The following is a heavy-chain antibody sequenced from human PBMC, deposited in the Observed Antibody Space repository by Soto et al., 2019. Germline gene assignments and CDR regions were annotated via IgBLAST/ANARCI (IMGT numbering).Heavy chain of an antibody. J-gene: IGHJ4*02. CDR2: ISTHNGNT. Sequence: QVQLMQSGAEVKKPGASVRVSCKASGYTFTSYGISWVRQAPGQGLEWMGRISTHNGNTKYEQKFQGRVTMTTDTSTGTAYMELMSLRSDDTAVYFCARLFRGSYFDKWGQGTLVTVSS. V-gene: IGHV1-18*01. CDR3: ARLFRGSYFDK. CDR1: GYTFTSYG. D-gene: IGHD1-26*01.